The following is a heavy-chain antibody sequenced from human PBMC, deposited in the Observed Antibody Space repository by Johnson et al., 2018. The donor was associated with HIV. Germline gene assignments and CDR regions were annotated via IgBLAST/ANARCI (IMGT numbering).Heavy chain of an antibody. J-gene: IGHJ3*02. V-gene: IGHV3-30*14. Sequence: QVQLVESGGGVVQPGRSLRFSCAASGFTFSTYDMHWVRQAPGKGLDWVAVISSDGSNKYYADSVKGRFTISRDNSKNTLYLQMNSLRAEDTAVYYCARDLGVATAKVNAFDIWGQGTMVTVSS. CDR3: ARDLGVATAKVNAFDI. D-gene: IGHD5-12*01. CDR1: GFTFSTYD. CDR2: ISSDGSNK.